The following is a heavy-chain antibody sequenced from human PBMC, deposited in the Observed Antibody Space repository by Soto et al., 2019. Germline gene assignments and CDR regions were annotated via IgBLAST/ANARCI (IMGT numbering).Heavy chain of an antibody. Sequence: GGSLRLSCAASGFTFSSYSMNWVRQAPGKGLEWVSSISSSSSYIYYADSVKGRFTISRDNAKNSLYLQMNSLRAEDTAVYYRARDLSVGWFDPWGQGTLVTVSS. J-gene: IGHJ5*02. CDR2: ISSSSSYI. CDR1: GFTFSSYS. D-gene: IGHD1-26*01. CDR3: ARDLSVGWFDP. V-gene: IGHV3-21*01.